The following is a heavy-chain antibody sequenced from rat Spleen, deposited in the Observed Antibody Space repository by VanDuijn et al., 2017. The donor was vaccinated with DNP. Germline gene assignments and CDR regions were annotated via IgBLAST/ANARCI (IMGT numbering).Heavy chain of an antibody. V-gene: IGHV4-2*01. CDR2: INQDSSAV. Sequence: EVKLVESGGGLVQPGRSLKLSCKASGFNFNDYWMGWVRQAPGKGLEWIGEINQDSSAVNNIPSLKEKFTISRDNAQDTLYLQMGKLGSEDSNVYYCARVAFHGGGMDAWGQGTSVTVSS. J-gene: IGHJ4*01. CDR3: ARVAFHGGGMDA. D-gene: IGHD4-1*01. CDR1: GFNFNDYW.